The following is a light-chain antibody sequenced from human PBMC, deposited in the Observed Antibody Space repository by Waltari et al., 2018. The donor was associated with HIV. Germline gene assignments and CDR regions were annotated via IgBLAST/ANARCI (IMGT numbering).Light chain of an antibody. Sequence: SYDLSQAPSVSVAPGQTATITCEGNNIRSKSVHWYQQRPGQAPVLLIYNDKDRPSGTPDRFSCSNSGTTATLTIYRGEVGDEADYVCQVWERCGVRPYVFGTGTKV. CDR2: NDK. CDR3: QVWERCGVRPYV. V-gene: IGLV3-21*01. J-gene: IGLJ1*01. CDR1: NIRSKS.